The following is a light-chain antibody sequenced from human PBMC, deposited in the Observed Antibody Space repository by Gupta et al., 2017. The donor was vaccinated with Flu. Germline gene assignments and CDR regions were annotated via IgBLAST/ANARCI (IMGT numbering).Light chain of an antibody. Sequence: QPASIFCKASQSLFIYLHCCLQKPRQPPPLLMYEVAKRFSGVPDKCSGSGSWTAFTLKTSRVEADDVGVSYCMQGLQRPFTFGGGTTVEI. CDR2: EVA. CDR3: MQGLQRPFT. J-gene: IGKJ4*01. V-gene: IGKV2D-29*01. CDR1: QSLFIY.